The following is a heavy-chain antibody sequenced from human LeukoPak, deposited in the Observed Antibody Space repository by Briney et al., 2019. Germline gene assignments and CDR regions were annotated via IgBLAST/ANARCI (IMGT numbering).Heavy chain of an antibody. D-gene: IGHD3-22*01. Sequence: VASVKVSCKASGGTFSSYAISWVRQAPGQGLEWMGRIIPIFGTANYAQKFQGRVTITTDESTSTAYMELSSLGSEDTAVYYCAREAIYYDSSGYYSPLNWFDPWGQGALVTVSS. CDR3: AREAIYYDSSGYYSPLNWFDP. V-gene: IGHV1-69*05. J-gene: IGHJ5*02. CDR1: GGTFSSYA. CDR2: IIPIFGTA.